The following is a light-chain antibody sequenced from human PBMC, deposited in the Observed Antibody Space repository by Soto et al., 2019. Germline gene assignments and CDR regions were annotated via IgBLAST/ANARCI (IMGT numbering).Light chain of an antibody. V-gene: IGKV1-33*01. CDR1: QDITTA. CDR2: DGS. CDR3: QQYDNLLLFT. J-gene: IGKJ3*01. Sequence: DIQMTQSPSSLSASVGDGVTITCQASQDITTALNWYQQRPGKAPKLLIYDGSNLEPGVPSRFSGSGSGTHFTLTITSLQPEDIATYYCQQYDNLLLFTFGPGTKVDVK.